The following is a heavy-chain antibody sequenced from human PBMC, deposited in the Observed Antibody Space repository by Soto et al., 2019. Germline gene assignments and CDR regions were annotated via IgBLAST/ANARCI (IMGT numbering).Heavy chain of an antibody. D-gene: IGHD5-18*01. CDR3: ARTLYLHGYSYGPLGD. Sequence: QVQLVQSGAEVKKPGSSVKVSCKASGGTFSSYTISWVRQAPGQGLEWMGRIIPILGIANYAQKFQGRVTITADKSTSTAYMELSSLRSEDTAVYYCARTLYLHGYSYGPLGDWGQGTLVTVSS. J-gene: IGHJ4*02. CDR2: IIPILGIA. CDR1: GGTFSSYT. V-gene: IGHV1-69*02.